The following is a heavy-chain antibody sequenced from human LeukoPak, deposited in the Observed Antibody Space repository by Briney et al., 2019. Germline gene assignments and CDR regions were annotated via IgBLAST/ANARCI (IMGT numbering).Heavy chain of an antibody. CDR3: ALVGVYPATPGAFDI. D-gene: IGHD2-2*01. CDR2: FDPEDGET. J-gene: IGHJ3*02. CDR1: GYTLTELS. V-gene: IGHV1-24*01. Sequence: ASVKVSCKVSGYTLTELSMHWVRQAPGKGLEWMGGFDPEDGETIYAQKFQGRVTMTEDTSTDTAYMELSSLRSEDTAVYYCALVGVYPATPGAFDIWGQGTMVTVSS.